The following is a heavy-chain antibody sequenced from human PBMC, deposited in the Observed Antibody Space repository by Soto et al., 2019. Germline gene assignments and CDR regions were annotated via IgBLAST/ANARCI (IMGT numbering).Heavy chain of an antibody. Sequence: SVKVSCKASGGTFSSYAISWVRQAPGQGLEWMGGIIPIFGTANYAQKFQGRVTITADESTSTAYMELSSLRSEDTAVYYCARDRDCISTSCDGDYYGMDVWG. D-gene: IGHD2-2*01. V-gene: IGHV1-69*13. J-gene: IGHJ6*02. CDR3: ARDRDCISTSCDGDYYGMDV. CDR2: IIPIFGTA. CDR1: GGTFSSYA.